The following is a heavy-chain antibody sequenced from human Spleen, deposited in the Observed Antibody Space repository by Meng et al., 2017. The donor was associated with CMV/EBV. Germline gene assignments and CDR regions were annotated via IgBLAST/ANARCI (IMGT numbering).Heavy chain of an antibody. CDR1: GFTFDDYA. Sequence: SLKISCAASGFTFDDYAMHWVRQAPGKGLEWVSGITWNSGTIVYADSVKGRFTISRDNAKSSLFLQMNSLRAEDTAVYYCATTGGTYCSSSSCLHYFEYWGQGTLVTVSS. CDR3: ATTGGTYCSSSSCLHYFEY. J-gene: IGHJ4*02. V-gene: IGHV3-9*01. D-gene: IGHD2-2*01. CDR2: ITWNSGTI.